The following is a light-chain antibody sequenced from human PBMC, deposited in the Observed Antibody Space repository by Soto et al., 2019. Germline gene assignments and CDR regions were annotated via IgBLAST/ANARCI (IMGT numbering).Light chain of an antibody. V-gene: IGKV3-15*01. CDR2: GAS. CDR1: QSVNTN. Sequence: ETVMTQSPATLSVSLGERATLSCRASQSVNTNLAWYQQKPGQAPRLLIYGASTRATGIPARFSGSGSGTDFTLTISSLEPEDFAVYYCQQRRNWPLTFGGGTKVDIK. J-gene: IGKJ4*01. CDR3: QQRRNWPLT.